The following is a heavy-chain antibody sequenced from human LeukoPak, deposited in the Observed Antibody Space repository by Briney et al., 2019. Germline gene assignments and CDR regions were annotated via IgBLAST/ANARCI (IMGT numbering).Heavy chain of an antibody. D-gene: IGHD6-6*01. Sequence: GASVKVSCKASGYTFTSYAMHWVRQAPGQRLEWMGWINAGNGNTKYSQKFQGRVTMTRDTSTSTVYMELSSLRSEDTAVYYCARDLSQQLVVDYWGQGTLVTVSS. CDR2: INAGNGNT. CDR1: GYTFTSYA. CDR3: ARDLSQQLVVDY. V-gene: IGHV1-3*01. J-gene: IGHJ4*02.